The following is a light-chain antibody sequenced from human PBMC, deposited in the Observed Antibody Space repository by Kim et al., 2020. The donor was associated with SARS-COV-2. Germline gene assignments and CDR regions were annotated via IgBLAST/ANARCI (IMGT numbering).Light chain of an antibody. Sequence: PGKTARVTCGGKNIGSKSVHGYQQKPGPAPVLVIYYDSDRPSGIPERFSGSNSGNTATLTISRVEAGDEADYYCQVWDSSSDPSYVFGTGTKVTVL. V-gene: IGLV3-21*04. CDR3: QVWDSSSDPSYV. J-gene: IGLJ1*01. CDR2: YDS. CDR1: NIGSKS.